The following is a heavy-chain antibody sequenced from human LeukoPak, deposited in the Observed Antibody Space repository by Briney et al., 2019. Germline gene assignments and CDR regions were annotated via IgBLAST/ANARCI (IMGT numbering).Heavy chain of an antibody. V-gene: IGHV4-39*01. J-gene: IGHJ4*02. CDR2: TYYSESP. Sequence: PSETLSLTCTVSGGSISSTSYYWGWIRQPPGKGLEWIGSTYYSESPYYKSSLKSRVTISLDTSKNHFSLKLSSVTAADTAVYYCARADSSAYFYPLDYWGQGTLVTVSS. D-gene: IGHD3-22*01. CDR1: GGSISSTSYY. CDR3: ARADSSAYFYPLDY.